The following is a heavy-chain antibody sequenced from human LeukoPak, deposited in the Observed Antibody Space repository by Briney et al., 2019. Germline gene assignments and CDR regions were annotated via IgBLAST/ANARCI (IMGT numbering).Heavy chain of an antibody. CDR3: AHRSGHSSSEILRDFDY. CDR1: GFSLSTSGVG. D-gene: IGHD6-13*01. CDR2: IYWDDDK. Sequence: ESGPTLVKPTQTLTLTCTFSGFSLSTSGVGVGWIRQPPGKALEWLALIYWDDDKRYSPSLKSRLTITKDTSKNQVVLTMTNMDPADTATYYCAHRSGHSSSEILRDFDYWGQGTLVTVSS. J-gene: IGHJ4*02. V-gene: IGHV2-5*02.